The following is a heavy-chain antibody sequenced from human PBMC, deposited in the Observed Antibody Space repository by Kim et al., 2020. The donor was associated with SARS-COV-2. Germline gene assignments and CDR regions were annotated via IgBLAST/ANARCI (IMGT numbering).Heavy chain of an antibody. J-gene: IGHJ5*02. Sequence: GGSLRLSCTASGYTFSSYAMGWVRQAPGKGLEWVSGITGDATRTYYADSVKGRFTLSRDNSRNTVYLQMHSLRVEDSAVYYCVKDLLPAAFRWFDPWGQGTLVTVSS. D-gene: IGHD2-2*01. V-gene: IGHV3-23*01. CDR1: GYTFSSYA. CDR2: ITGDATRT. CDR3: VKDLLPAAFRWFDP.